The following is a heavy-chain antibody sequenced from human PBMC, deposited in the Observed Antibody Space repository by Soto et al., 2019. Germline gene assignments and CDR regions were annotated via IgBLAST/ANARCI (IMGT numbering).Heavy chain of an antibody. J-gene: IGHJ6*02. V-gene: IGHV4-61*01. CDR1: GGSVSSGSYY. CDR2: IYYSGST. CDR3: ARGSSLLLYYGMDV. Sequence: SETLALTCTVSGGSVSSGSYYWSWIRQPPGKGLEWIGDIYYSGSTNYNPSLKSRVTISVDTSKNQFSLKLSSVTAADTPVYYCARGSSLLLYYGMDVWGQGTTVTVSS.